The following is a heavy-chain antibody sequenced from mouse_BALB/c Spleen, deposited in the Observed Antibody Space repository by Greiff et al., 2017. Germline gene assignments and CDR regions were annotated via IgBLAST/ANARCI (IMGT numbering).Heavy chain of an antibody. V-gene: IGHV5-9-4*01. CDR3: ERRGDGLIAY. J-gene: IGHJ3*01. CDR2: ISSGGSYT. CDR1: GFTFSSYA. D-gene: IGHD3-3*01. Sequence: EVKLQESGGGLVKPGGSLKLSCAASGFTFSSYAMSWVRQSPEKRLEWVAEISSGGSYTYYPDTMTGRFTISRDNAKNTLYLEMSSLRSEDTAMYYCERRGDGLIAYWGQGTLVTVSA.